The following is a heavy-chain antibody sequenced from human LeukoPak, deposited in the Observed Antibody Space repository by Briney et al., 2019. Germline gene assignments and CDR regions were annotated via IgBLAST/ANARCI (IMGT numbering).Heavy chain of an antibody. CDR3: ARVNGAPAAIHYYYMDV. V-gene: IGHV4-30-2*01. Sequence: SETLSLTCTVSGGSISSGGYYWSWIRQPPGKGLEWIGYIYHSGSTYYNPSLKSRVTISVDRSKNQFSLKLSSVTAADTAVYYCARVNGAPAAIHYYYMDVWGKGTTVTVSS. CDR2: IYHSGST. CDR1: GGSISSGGYY. J-gene: IGHJ6*03. D-gene: IGHD2-2*01.